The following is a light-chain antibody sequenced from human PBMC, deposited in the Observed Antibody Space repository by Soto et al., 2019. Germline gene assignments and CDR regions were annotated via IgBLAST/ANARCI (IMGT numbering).Light chain of an antibody. CDR3: QQRSNWQIT. Sequence: EIVMTQSPATLSVSPGERATLSCRASQIVSSNLAWYQQKPGQAPRLLIYDASNRATGIPARFSGSGSGTDLSPPTSSLEPADDAVYYCQQRSNWQITFGQGTRLEIK. CDR1: QIVSSN. J-gene: IGKJ5*01. CDR2: DAS. V-gene: IGKV3D-11*02.